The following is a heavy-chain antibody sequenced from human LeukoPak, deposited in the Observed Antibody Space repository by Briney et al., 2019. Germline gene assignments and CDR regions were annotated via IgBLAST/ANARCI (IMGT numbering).Heavy chain of an antibody. Sequence: GGSLRLSCAASGFTFSSYSMNWVRQAPGKGLKWVSSINSSSSYIYYAASVKGRFTISRDNAQNSLYLQMKSLRAEDTAVYYCARAAYSSSRPGAFDIWGQGTMVTVSS. CDR3: ARAAYSSSRPGAFDI. J-gene: IGHJ3*02. CDR2: INSSSSYI. D-gene: IGHD6-6*01. V-gene: IGHV3-21*01. CDR1: GFTFSSYS.